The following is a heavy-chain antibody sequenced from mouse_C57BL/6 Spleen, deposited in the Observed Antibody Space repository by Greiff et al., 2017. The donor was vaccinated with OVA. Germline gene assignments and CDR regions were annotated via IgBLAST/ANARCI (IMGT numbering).Heavy chain of an antibody. CDR3: QRDPFGYMDY. CDR2: ISDGGSYT. CDR1: GFTFSSYA. D-gene: IGHD2-2*01. J-gene: IGHJ4*01. Sequence: EVQLVESGGGLVKPGGSLKLSCAASGFTFSSYAMSWVRQTPEKRLEWVATISDGGSYTYYPDNVKGRFTISRDNAKNNLYLQMSHLKSEDTAMYSCQRDPFGYMDYWDKGPS. V-gene: IGHV5-4*01.